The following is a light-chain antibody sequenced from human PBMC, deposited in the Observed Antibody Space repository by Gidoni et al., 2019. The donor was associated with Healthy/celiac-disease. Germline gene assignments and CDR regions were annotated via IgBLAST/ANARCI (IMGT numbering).Light chain of an antibody. V-gene: IGKV3-20*01. CDR3: QQYGSSPLA. Sequence: EIVLTQSPGTLSLSPGERATLSYRASQSVSSSYLAWYQQKPGQAPSLLIYGASSRATGIPDRFSGSGSGTDFTLTISRLEPEDFAVYYCQQYGSSPLAFGPGTKVDIK. CDR1: QSVSSSY. CDR2: GAS. J-gene: IGKJ3*01.